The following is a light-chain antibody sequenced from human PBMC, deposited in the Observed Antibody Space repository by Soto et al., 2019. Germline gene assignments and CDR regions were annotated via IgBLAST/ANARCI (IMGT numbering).Light chain of an antibody. CDR1: QDIRYY. CDR3: QHDNSFPIN. CDR2: DAS. V-gene: IGKV1-33*01. Sequence: DIQMTQSPSSLSASLVDRVTITCQASQDIRYYLNWYQQKTGQAPKLLIYDASQLETGVPSRFSGSGCGTDFTFTITSLQPEAMGTAECQHDNSFPINVGQGTRLDIK. J-gene: IGKJ5*01.